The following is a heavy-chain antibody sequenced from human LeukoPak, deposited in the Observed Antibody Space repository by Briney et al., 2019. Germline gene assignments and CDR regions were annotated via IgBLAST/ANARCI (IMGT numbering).Heavy chain of an antibody. Sequence: PGGSLRLSCAASGFTFSSYSMNWVRQAPGKGLEWVSSISSSSSYIYYADSVKGRFTISRDNAKNSLYLQMNSLRAEDTAVYYCARDIGVRFLEWLPPGYWGQGTLVTVSS. V-gene: IGHV3-21*01. CDR2: ISSSSSYI. CDR1: GFTFSSYS. CDR3: ARDIGVRFLEWLPPGY. D-gene: IGHD3-3*01. J-gene: IGHJ4*02.